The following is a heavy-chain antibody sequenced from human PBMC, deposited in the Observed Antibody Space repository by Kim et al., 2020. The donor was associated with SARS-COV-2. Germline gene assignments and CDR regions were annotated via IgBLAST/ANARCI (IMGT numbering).Heavy chain of an antibody. Sequence: ASVKVSCKASGYTFTSYAMHWVRQAPGQRLEWMGWINAGNGNTKYSQKFQGRVTITRDTSASTAYMELSSLRSEDTAVYYCARGKVPAAMVFDYWGQGTLVTVSS. CDR1: GYTFTSYA. CDR3: ARGKVPAAMVFDY. V-gene: IGHV1-3*01. CDR2: INAGNGNT. J-gene: IGHJ4*02. D-gene: IGHD2-2*01.